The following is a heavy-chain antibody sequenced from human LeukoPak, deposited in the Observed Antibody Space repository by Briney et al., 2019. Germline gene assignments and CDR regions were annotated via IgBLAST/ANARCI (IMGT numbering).Heavy chain of an antibody. D-gene: IGHD3-3*01. Sequence: GGSLRLSCAASGFTFDDYAMHWVRQAPGKGLEWVSGISWNSGNIGYADSVKGRFTISRDNAKKSLYLQMNSLRAGDMALYYCAKGTYYDFWSGYSFDPWGQGTLVTASS. J-gene: IGHJ5*02. CDR1: GFTFDDYA. CDR3: AKGTYYDFWSGYSFDP. V-gene: IGHV3-9*03. CDR2: ISWNSGNI.